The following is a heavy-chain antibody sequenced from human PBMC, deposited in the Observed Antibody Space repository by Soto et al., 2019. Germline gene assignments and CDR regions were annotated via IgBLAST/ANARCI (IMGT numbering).Heavy chain of an antibody. CDR3: ARNGWSQHYFDF. J-gene: IGHJ4*02. V-gene: IGHV3-30-3*01. CDR1: GFTFSHLA. Sequence: QVHMVESGGDVVQSGRSLRLSCSASGFTFSHLAMHWVRQAPGRGLEWVAVISYDGSSKYYAESVKGRFTISRDNFWKKLYRQRNSLRAEDSGVYYGARNGWSQHYFDFWGQGTRVTVSS. CDR2: ISYDGSSK. D-gene: IGHD6-19*01.